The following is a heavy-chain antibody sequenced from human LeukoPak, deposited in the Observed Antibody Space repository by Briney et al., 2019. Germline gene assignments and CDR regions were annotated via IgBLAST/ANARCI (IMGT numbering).Heavy chain of an antibody. CDR2: ISYDGSNK. J-gene: IGHJ4*02. D-gene: IGHD5-24*01. V-gene: IGHV3-30*04. CDR1: GFTFSNYA. CDR3: ARSRWMATISGPFDY. Sequence: GGSLRLSCAASGFTFSNYAMHWVRQAPGKGLEWVAVISYDGSNKYYADSAKGRFTISRDNSKNTLYLQMNSLRAEDTAVYYCARSRWMATISGPFDYWGQGTLVTVSS.